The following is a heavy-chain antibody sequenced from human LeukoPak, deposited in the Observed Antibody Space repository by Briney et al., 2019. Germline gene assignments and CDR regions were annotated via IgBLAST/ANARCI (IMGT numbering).Heavy chain of an antibody. CDR3: ARHLVGVSLVAGIFDY. CDR1: GGSISSYY. Sequence: PSETLSLTCTVSGGSISSYYWSWIRQPPGKGLEWIGSIYYSGSTYYNPSLKSRVTISVDTSKNQFSLKLSSVTAADTAVYYCARHLVGVSLVAGIFDYWGQGTLVTVSS. J-gene: IGHJ4*02. V-gene: IGHV4-59*05. CDR2: IYYSGST. D-gene: IGHD6-19*01.